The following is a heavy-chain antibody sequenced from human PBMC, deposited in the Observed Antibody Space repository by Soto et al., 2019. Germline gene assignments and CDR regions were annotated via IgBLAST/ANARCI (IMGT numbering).Heavy chain of an antibody. CDR3: AICITMIASDAFDI. J-gene: IGHJ3*02. Sequence: GASVKVSCKASGGTFSSYAISWARQAPGQGLEWMGGIIPIFGTANYAQKFQGRVTITADKSTSTAYMELSSLRSEDTAVYYCAICITMIASDAFDIWGQGTMVTVSS. D-gene: IGHD3-22*01. CDR1: GGTFSSYA. CDR2: IIPIFGTA. V-gene: IGHV1-69*06.